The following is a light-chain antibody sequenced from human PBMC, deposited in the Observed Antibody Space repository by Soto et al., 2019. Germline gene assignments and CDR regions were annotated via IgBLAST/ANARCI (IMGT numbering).Light chain of an antibody. CDR1: SSDVCGYNY. CDR3: SSYTSHNTPNYV. J-gene: IGLJ1*01. Sequence: QSVLTQPASVSGSPGQSITISCTGTSSDVCGYNYVSWYQQYPGKAPKLVIYDVNNRPSGISNRFSGSKSGNTASLTISGLQAEAQADYSCSSYTSHNTPNYVFETG. V-gene: IGLV2-14*01. CDR2: DVN.